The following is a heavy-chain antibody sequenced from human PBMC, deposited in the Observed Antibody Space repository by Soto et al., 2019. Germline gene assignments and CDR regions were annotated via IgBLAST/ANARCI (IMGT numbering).Heavy chain of an antibody. CDR3: ARDECSGGSCYSDY. J-gene: IGHJ4*02. D-gene: IGHD2-15*01. Sequence: QVQLVQSGAEVKKPGSSVKVSCKASGGTFSSYGFSWVRQAPGQGLEWMGGIIPLFGTANYAQKFQGRVTITADESSSTTYMELSSLRSEDSAVYYCARDECSGGSCYSDYWGQGTLVTVSS. CDR2: IIPLFGTA. CDR1: GGTFSSYG. V-gene: IGHV1-69*01.